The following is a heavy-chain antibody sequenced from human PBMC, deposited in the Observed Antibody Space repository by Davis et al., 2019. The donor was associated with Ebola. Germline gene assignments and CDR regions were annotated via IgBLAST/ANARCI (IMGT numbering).Heavy chain of an antibody. CDR2: MSSDGSVK. CDR1: GFTFSSYS. J-gene: IGHJ4*02. Sequence: GESLTISCAGSGFTFSSYSLHWVRQAPGKGLEWVAVMSSDGSVKFYADSVKGRFTISRDNFKNTLYLQMSSLRAEDTAVYYCAGGGAVAWHYSFDSWGQGTLVTVSS. CDR3: AGGGAVAWHYSFDS. V-gene: IGHV3-30-3*01. D-gene: IGHD6-19*01.